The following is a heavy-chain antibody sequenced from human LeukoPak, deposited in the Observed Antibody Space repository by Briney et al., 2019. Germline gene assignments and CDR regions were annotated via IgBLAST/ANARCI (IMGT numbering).Heavy chain of an antibody. V-gene: IGHV4-30-4*08. CDR3: ARHLSGSSWFDP. CDR2: MHYTRNT. J-gene: IGHJ5*02. CDR1: GDSITSGDYY. D-gene: IGHD1-26*01. Sequence: SETLSLTCTVSGDSITSGDYYWTWIRQPPGRGLEWVAYMHYTRNTYYNSSLKSRLSISVDTSKNQFSLRLSFVTAADTAMYYCARHLSGSSWFDPWGQGTLVTVSS.